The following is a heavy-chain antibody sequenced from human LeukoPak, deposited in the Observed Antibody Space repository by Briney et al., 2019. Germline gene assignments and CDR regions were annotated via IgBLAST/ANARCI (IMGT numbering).Heavy chain of an antibody. D-gene: IGHD1-26*01. CDR2: IYYSGST. J-gene: IGHJ5*02. CDR1: GGSISSYY. V-gene: IGHV4-59*12. Sequence: PSETLSLTCTVSGGSISSYYWSWIRQPPGKGLEWIGYIYYSGSTNYNPSLKSRVTISVDTSKNQFSLQLSSVTAADTAVYYCARAYSGSSGWFDPWGQGTLVTVSS. CDR3: ARAYSGSSGWFDP.